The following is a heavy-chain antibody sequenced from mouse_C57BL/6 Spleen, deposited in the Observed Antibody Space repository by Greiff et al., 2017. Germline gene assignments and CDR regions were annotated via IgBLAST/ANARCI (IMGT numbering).Heavy chain of an antibody. J-gene: IGHJ4*01. D-gene: IGHD1-1*01. V-gene: IGHV1-15*01. CDR3: TTAVADYYYAMDY. Sequence: QVHVKQSGAELVRPGASVTLSCKASGYTFTDYEMHWVKQTPVHGLEWIGAIDPETGGTAYNQKFKGKAILTADKSSSTAYMELRSLTSEDSAVYYGTTAVADYYYAMDYGGQGTSVTVSS. CDR1: GYTFTDYE. CDR2: IDPETGGT.